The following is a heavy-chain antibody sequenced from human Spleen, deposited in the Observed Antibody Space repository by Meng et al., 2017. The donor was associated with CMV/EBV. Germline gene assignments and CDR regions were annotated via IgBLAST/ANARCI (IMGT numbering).Heavy chain of an antibody. CDR1: GYTFTDYY. D-gene: IGHD2-2*01. Sequence: ASGYTFTDYYLYWVRQAPGQGLEWMGCINPNTGDTNYAQKFQGRVTMTRDASISTAYMELSGLRFDDTAMYYCAKDRQLLFGSPFDPWGQGTLVTVSS. CDR2: INPNTGDT. V-gene: IGHV1-2*02. CDR3: AKDRQLLFGSPFDP. J-gene: IGHJ5*02.